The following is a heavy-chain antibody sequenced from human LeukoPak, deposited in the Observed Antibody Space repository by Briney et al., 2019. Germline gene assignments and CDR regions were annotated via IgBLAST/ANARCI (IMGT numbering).Heavy chain of an antibody. D-gene: IGHD2-15*01. Sequence: SETLSLTCAVYGGSFSGYYWSWIRQPPGKGLEWIGEINHSGSTNYNPSLKSRVTTSVDTSKNQFSLQLNSVTPEDTAVYYCARDSPLAALGLYYFDYWGQGTLVTVSS. V-gene: IGHV4-34*01. CDR1: GGSFSGYY. J-gene: IGHJ4*02. CDR3: ARDSPLAALGLYYFDY. CDR2: INHSGST.